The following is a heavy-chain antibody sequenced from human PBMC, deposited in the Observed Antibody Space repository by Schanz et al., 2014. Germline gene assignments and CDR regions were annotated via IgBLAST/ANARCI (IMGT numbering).Heavy chain of an antibody. CDR2: ITRSGGGT. Sequence: EVQLVESGGYLVQPGGSLRLSCSASGFTFSSYAMHWVRQASGKGLEYVSAITRSGGGTYYSDSVKGRFTISRDNSKNTLYLQMSSLRHEDSAVYYCAREQIMAAAGLVDYWGHGTLVTVSS. J-gene: IGHJ4*01. D-gene: IGHD6-13*01. CDR1: GFTFSSYA. V-gene: IGHV3-64D*06. CDR3: AREQIMAAAGLVDY.